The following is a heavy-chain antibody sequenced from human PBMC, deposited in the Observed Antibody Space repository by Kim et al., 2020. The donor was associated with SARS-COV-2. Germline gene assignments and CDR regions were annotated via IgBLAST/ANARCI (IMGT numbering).Heavy chain of an antibody. CDR3: ARDPHRILNPPSIAAAGNNWFDP. CDR2: INTNTGNP. D-gene: IGHD6-13*01. CDR1: GYTFTSYA. V-gene: IGHV7-4-1*02. Sequence: ASVKVSCKASGYTFTSYAMNWVRQAPGQGLEWMGWINTNTGNPTYAQGFTGRFVFSLDTSVSTAYLQISSLKAEDTAVYYCARDPHRILNPPSIAAAGNNWFDPWGQGTLVTVSS. J-gene: IGHJ5*02.